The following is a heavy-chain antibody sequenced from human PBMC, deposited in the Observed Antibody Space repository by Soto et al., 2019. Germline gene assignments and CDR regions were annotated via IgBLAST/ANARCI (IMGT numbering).Heavy chain of an antibody. CDR2: IIPIFGTA. Sequence: GASVKVSCKVSGGTFSSYAISWVRQAPGQGLEWMGGIIPIFGTANYAQKFQGRVTITADESTGTAYMELSSLRSEDTAVYYCASGGYSYGYFAFDIWGQGTMVTVSS. D-gene: IGHD5-18*01. V-gene: IGHV1-69*13. CDR3: ASGGYSYGYFAFDI. CDR1: GGTFSSYA. J-gene: IGHJ3*02.